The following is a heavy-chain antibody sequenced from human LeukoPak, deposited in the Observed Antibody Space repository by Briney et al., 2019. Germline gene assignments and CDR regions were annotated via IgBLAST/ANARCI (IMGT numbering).Heavy chain of an antibody. CDR1: GFTFSSYA. CDR3: AKRRDYDSTGYYFTPYYFNY. CDR2: ISGSGGST. D-gene: IGHD3-22*01. J-gene: IGHJ4*02. Sequence: PGGSLRLSCAASGFTFSSYAMSWVRQAPGKGLEWVSAISGSGGSTYYADSVKGRFTISRDNSKNTLYLQMNTLRAEDTAVYYCAKRRDYDSTGYYFTPYYFNYWGQGTLVTVSS. V-gene: IGHV3-23*01.